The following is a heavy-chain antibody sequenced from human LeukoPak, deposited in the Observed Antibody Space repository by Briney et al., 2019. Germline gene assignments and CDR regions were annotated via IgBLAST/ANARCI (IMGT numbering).Heavy chain of an antibody. V-gene: IGHV3-9*01. CDR2: ISWNSGDI. CDR3: VKDRGISGYSSSCLDY. J-gene: IGHJ4*02. D-gene: IGHD6-13*01. Sequence: GRSLTLSCAASGFTFDDYAIHWVRQPPGKGLEWVSGISWNSGDIAYEDSVKSRFNISRDNAKNSLYLQMNSLRVEDTALYYCVKDRGISGYSSSCLDYWGQGTLVTVSS. CDR1: GFTFDDYA.